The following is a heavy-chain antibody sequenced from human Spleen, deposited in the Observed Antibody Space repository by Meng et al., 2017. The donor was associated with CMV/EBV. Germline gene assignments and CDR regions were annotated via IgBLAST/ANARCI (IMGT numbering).Heavy chain of an antibody. Sequence: GESLKISCAASGFTFRSYAMHWVRQAPGKGLEWVAVMSHDGSNENHRDSVKGRFTISRDNSNNTLYLQMNSLRAEDTAVYYCAKDPWENSYAIGGSNYYYGMDVWGQGTTVTVSS. CDR2: MSHDGSNE. CDR3: AKDPWENSYAIGGSNYYYGMDV. V-gene: IGHV3-30-3*01. CDR1: GFTFRSYA. J-gene: IGHJ6*02. D-gene: IGHD5-18*01.